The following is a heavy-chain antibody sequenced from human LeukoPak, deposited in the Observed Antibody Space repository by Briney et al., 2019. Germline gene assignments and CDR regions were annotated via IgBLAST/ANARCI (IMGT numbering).Heavy chain of an antibody. CDR2: INPNSGGT. V-gene: IGHV1-2*02. Sequence: ASVKVSCKASGYTSTGYYMHWVRQAPGQGLEWMGWINPNSGGTNYAQKFQGRVTMTRDTSISTAYMELSRLRSDDTAVYYCARFAACSSTSCYGGAYYYYYGMDVWGQGTTVTVSS. CDR1: GYTSTGYY. J-gene: IGHJ6*02. D-gene: IGHD2-2*01. CDR3: ARFAACSSTSCYGGAYYYYYGMDV.